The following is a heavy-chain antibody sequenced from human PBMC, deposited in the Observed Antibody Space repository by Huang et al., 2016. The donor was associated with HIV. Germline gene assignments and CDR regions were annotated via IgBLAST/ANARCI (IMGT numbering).Heavy chain of an antibody. CDR3: ARVDLGFSSDWSNIYFQH. D-gene: IGHD6-19*01. CDR1: GYTFTGYY. CDR2: INPDNGGT. Sequence: QVQLVQSGAEVKVPGASVKVSCKASGYTFTGYYLPWVRQAPGQGLEWMGLINPDNGGTDHAQKFPGRVTMTRDTSISTAYMELRRLRPDDTAVYYCARVDLGFSSDWSNIYFQHWGQGTLVTVSS. V-gene: IGHV1-2*02. J-gene: IGHJ1*01.